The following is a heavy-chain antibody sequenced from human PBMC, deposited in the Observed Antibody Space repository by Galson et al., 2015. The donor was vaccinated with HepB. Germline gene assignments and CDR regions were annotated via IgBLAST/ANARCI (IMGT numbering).Heavy chain of an antibody. V-gene: IGHV3-23*01. CDR3: ATHRGYSYGSQIDY. D-gene: IGHD5-18*01. CDR2: ISGRGGST. Sequence: SLRLSCAASGFIFSSYGMSWVRQAPGKGLEWVTGISGRGGSTVKGRFTISRDNYKNTLYLQMNSLRAEDTAVYYCATHRGYSYGSQIDYWGRGPLVTVSS. J-gene: IGHJ4*02. CDR1: GFIFSSYG.